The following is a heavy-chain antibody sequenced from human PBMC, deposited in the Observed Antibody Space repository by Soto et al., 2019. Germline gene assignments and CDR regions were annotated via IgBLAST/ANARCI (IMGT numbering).Heavy chain of an antibody. CDR1: GFTFSTYS. V-gene: IGHV3-48*01. CDR3: ARDFPIYGGAFDI. Sequence: EVQLVESGGGLVQPGGSLRLSCAASGFTFSTYSINWVRQAPGKGLEWVSYISSSTRIIYFADSVKGRFTISRDNAKNSRNLQMNSLRAEDTAVYYCARDFPIYGGAFDIWGQGTMVTGSS. J-gene: IGHJ3*02. CDR2: ISSSTRII. D-gene: IGHD3-10*01.